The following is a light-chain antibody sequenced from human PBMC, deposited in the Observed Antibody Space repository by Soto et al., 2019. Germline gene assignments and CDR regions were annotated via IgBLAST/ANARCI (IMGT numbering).Light chain of an antibody. CDR1: QDISNY. V-gene: IGKV1-33*01. CDR2: DAS. J-gene: IGKJ3*01. Sequence: DIQMTQSPSSLSASVGDRVTITCQASQDISNYLNWYQQKPGKAPKLLIYDASNLETGVPSRFSGSVSGTDFTFTISSLQPEDIATYYCQQYDNLPLTFGPGTKVDI. CDR3: QQYDNLPLT.